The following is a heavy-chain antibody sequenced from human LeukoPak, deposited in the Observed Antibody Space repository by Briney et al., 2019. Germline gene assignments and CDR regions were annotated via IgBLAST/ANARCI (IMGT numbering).Heavy chain of an antibody. CDR2: IIPIFGAA. Sequence: GSSVKVSCKASGGTFSSYAISWVRQAPGQGLEWMGGIIPIFGAANYAQKLQGRVTITADESTSTAYMELSSLRSEDTAVYYCAKASVWTMVRVVSYFDEWGQGIQVTVSS. CDR1: GGTFSSYA. D-gene: IGHD3-10*01. V-gene: IGHV1-69*01. CDR3: AKASVWTMVRVVSYFDE. J-gene: IGHJ4*02.